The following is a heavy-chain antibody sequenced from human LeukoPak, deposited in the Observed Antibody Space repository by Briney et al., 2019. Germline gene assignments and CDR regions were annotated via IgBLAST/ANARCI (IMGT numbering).Heavy chain of an antibody. J-gene: IGHJ4*02. D-gene: IGHD3-10*01. Sequence: SQTLSLTCTVSGDSVSSGGFYWSWIRQPPGKGLDWIGYIYHTGTTYYNPSLKSRITISVDRSKNQFSLRLNSVTDADTAVYYCARDHGVRGATHHWGQGTLVTVSS. CDR3: ARDHGVRGATHH. V-gene: IGHV4-30-2*01. CDR2: IYHTGTT. CDR1: GDSVSSGGFY.